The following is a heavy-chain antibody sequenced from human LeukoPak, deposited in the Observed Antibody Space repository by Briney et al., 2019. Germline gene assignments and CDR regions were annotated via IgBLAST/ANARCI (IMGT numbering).Heavy chain of an antibody. CDR3: AGYYYYGMDV. CDR1: GFTFSSYW. V-gene: IGHV3-74*01. CDR2: ISVDGSST. J-gene: IGHJ6*02. Sequence: GGSLRLSCAASGFTFSSYWMHWVRQAPGKGLVWVSRISVDGSSTSYADSVKGRFTISRDNAKNTLYLQMNSLRAEDTAVYHCAGYYYYGMDVWGQGTTVTVSS.